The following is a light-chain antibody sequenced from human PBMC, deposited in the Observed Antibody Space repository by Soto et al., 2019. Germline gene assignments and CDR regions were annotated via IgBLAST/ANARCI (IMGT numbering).Light chain of an antibody. V-gene: IGKV3-20*01. CDR1: QSVRSKY. J-gene: IGKJ1*01. Sequence: EIVLTQSPGTLSLSPGERATLSCRASQSVRSKYLAWYQQKPGQAPRLLIYVASSRATGIPDRFSGSGSGTDFTLTISRLEPEDFAVYYCQQYGSSGTFGQGTKVEIK. CDR2: VAS. CDR3: QQYGSSGT.